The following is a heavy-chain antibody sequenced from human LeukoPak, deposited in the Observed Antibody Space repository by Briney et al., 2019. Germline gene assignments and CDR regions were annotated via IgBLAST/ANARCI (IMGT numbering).Heavy chain of an antibody. V-gene: IGHV3-74*01. CDR1: GFTFRRYG. J-gene: IGHJ4*02. D-gene: IGHD2-2*01. Sequence: VGPLSLFCPASGFTFRRYGMHWPRQGQGKGRVWVSRINCDGSSTNYADSVKGRFTMSRDNAKNTLFLQMDSLRAEDTAVYYCARPSDYCSSTTCSIDYWGQGTLVAVSS. CDR3: ARPSDYCSSTTCSIDY. CDR2: INCDGSST.